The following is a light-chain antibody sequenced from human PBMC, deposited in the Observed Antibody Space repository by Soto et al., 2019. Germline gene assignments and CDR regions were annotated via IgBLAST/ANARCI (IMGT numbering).Light chain of an antibody. CDR2: GAS. V-gene: IGKV3-20*01. Sequence: DIVLTQSPGALSLSPGERATLSCRASQSVSSSFLAWYQQKPGQAPRLLIYGASSRATGIPDRFSGSGSGTDFTLTISRLEPEDLAVYYCQQYDSSPRAFGQGTKVDI. CDR1: QSVSSSF. J-gene: IGKJ1*01. CDR3: QQYDSSPRA.